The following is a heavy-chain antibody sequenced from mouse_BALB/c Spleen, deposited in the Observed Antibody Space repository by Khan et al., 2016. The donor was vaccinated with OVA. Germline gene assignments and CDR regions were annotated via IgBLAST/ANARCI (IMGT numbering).Heavy chain of an antibody. CDR2: INPSTGYT. D-gene: IGHD2-3*01. V-gene: IGHV1-7*01. J-gene: IGHJ3*01. Sequence: QVQLKQSGAELAKPGASVKMSCKASGYTFTDYWIHWVKKRPGQGLEWIGYINPSTGYTEYNHKFKDKATLTADKSSSTAYMQLSSLTSEDSAVYYCARGGDGSFAYWGQGTMVTVSA. CDR1: GYTFTDYW. CDR3: ARGGDGSFAY.